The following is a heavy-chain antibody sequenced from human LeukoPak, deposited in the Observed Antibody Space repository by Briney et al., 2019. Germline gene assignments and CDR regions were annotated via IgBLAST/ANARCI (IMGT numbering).Heavy chain of an antibody. Sequence: SEALSLTCTVSGGSISSSSYYWGWIRQPPGKTLEWIGSIYSSGSTYYNPSLKSRVIIMIDTPKNHFSLTLSSVTAADTAVYYCARSDGYGLVGIWGQGTMVTVSS. J-gene: IGHJ3*02. CDR3: ARSDGYGLVGI. D-gene: IGHD5-18*01. V-gene: IGHV4-39*07. CDR1: GGSISSSSYY. CDR2: IYSSGST.